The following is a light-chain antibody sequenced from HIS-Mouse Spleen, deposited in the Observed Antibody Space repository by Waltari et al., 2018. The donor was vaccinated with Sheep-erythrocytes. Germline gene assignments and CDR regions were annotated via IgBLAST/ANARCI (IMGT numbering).Light chain of an antibody. V-gene: IGLV2-11*01. CDR1: SSHVGGYTS. CDR3: CSYAGSYNYV. Sequence: QSALTQPPSVSGSPGQSVTISCTGTSSHVGGYTSVSWYQQHPGKAPKLMIYDVSKRPSGVPDRFSGSKSGNTASLTISGLQAEDEADYYCCSYAGSYNYVFGTGTKVTVL. CDR2: DVS. J-gene: IGLJ1*01.